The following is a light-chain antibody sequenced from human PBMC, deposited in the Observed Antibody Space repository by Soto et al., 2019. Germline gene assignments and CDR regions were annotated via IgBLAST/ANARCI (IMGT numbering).Light chain of an antibody. CDR3: QHYSSSRT. CDR1: QSVSSSY. J-gene: IGKJ1*01. Sequence: EIVLTQSPGTLSLSPGERATLSCRASQSVSSSYLAWYQQKPGQAPRLVIYGTSSRATGIPDRFSGSGSGTDFTLTISRLEPEDFAVSYCQHYSSSRTFGQGTRWIS. V-gene: IGKV3-20*01. CDR2: GTS.